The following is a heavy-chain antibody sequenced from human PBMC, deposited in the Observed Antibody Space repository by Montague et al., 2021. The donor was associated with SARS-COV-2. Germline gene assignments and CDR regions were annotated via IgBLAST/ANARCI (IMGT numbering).Heavy chain of an antibody. CDR2: ISDSGST. Sequence: SETLSLTCTVSGGSISSFYWSWFRQPPGKGLEWIGYISDSGSTNYNPSLTSRVTMSVATSTNQFSLKVNAVTAADTAVYYCARHYSATLPAVYWGQGTLVTVSS. J-gene: IGHJ4*02. CDR3: ARHYSATLPAVY. CDR1: GGSISSFY. D-gene: IGHD2-15*01. V-gene: IGHV4-59*08.